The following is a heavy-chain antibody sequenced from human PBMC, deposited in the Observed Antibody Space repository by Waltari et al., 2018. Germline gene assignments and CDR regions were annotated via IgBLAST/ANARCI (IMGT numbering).Heavy chain of an antibody. V-gene: IGHV1-69*01. Sequence: QVQLVQSGAEVKKPGSSVKVSCKASGGTFSSYAISWVRQAPGQGLEWMGGIIPIVGTANYAQEFQGRVTITADESTSTAYMELSSLRAEDAAVYYCAARLVRVGGLSYYYYGMDVWGQGTTVTVSS. CDR3: AARLVRVGGLSYYYYGMDV. D-gene: IGHD1-26*01. CDR2: IIPIVGTA. J-gene: IGHJ6*02. CDR1: GGTFSSYA.